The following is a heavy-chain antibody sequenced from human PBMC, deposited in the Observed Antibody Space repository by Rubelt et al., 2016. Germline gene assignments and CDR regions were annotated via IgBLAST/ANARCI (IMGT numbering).Heavy chain of an antibody. V-gene: IGHV3-23*01. Sequence: TYYADSVKGRFTISRDNSKNTLYLQMNSLRAEDTAVYYCAKDPRARGWLVPHYFDYWGQGTLVTVSS. CDR2: T. D-gene: IGHD6-19*01. CDR3: AKDPRARGWLVPHYFDY. J-gene: IGHJ4*02.